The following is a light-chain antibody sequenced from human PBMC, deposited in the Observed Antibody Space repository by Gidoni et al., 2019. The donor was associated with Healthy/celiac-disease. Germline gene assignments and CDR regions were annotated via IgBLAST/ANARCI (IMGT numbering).Light chain of an antibody. CDR1: QSVSSS. CDR3: QQRSNWQT. J-gene: IGKJ4*01. Sequence: IVLTQSPATLSLSPGERATLSCSASQSVSSSLAWYQQKPGEATRLLIYDASNRATGIPARFSGSGSGTDFTLTISSLEPEDVAVYYCQQRSNWQTFGGGTKVEIK. V-gene: IGKV3-11*01. CDR2: DAS.